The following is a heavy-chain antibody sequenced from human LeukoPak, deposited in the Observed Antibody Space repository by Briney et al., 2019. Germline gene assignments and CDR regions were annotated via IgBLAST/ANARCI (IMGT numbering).Heavy chain of an antibody. CDR2: ISSSSSYI. V-gene: IGHV3-21*01. J-gene: IGHJ3*02. D-gene: IGHD3-16*02. CDR3: ARLMARLGELSANALDI. Sequence: GGSLRLSCAASGFTFSSYSMNWVRQAPGKGLEWVSSISSSSSYIYYADSVKGRFTISRDNAKNSLYLQMNSLRAEDTAVYYCARLMARLGELSANALDIWGQGTMVTVSS. CDR1: GFTFSSYS.